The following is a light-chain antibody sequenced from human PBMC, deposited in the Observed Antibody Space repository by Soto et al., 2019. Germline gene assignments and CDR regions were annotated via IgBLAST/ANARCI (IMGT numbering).Light chain of an antibody. CDR2: EVT. CDR3: SSYTRSSTYV. Sequence: QSVLTQPASVSASPGQSIAISCSGTSSDVGAYDYVSWYQHHPGKAPKLIIYEVTYRPSGVSNRFSASKSGNTASLTISGLQAEDEADYYCSSYTRSSTYVFGTETKVTVL. V-gene: IGLV2-14*01. CDR1: SSDVGAYDY. J-gene: IGLJ1*01.